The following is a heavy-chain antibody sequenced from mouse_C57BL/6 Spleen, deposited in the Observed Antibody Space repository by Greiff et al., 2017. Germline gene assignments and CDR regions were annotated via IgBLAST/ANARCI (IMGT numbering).Heavy chain of an antibody. Sequence: VQRVESGAELAKPGASVKLSCKASGYTFTSYWMHWVKQRPGQGLEWIGYINPSSGYTKYNQKFKDKATLTADKSSSTAYMQLSSLTYEDSAVYYCARVYDYDAVGPWFAYWGQGTLVTVSA. D-gene: IGHD2-4*01. V-gene: IGHV1-7*01. CDR1: GYTFTSYW. J-gene: IGHJ3*01. CDR3: ARVYDYDAVGPWFAY. CDR2: INPSSGYT.